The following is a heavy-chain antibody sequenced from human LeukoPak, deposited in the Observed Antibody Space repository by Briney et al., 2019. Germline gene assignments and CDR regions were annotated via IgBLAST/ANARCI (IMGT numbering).Heavy chain of an antibody. Sequence: PSETLSLTCTVSGGSISSSYYYWGWIRQPPGKGLEWIGSIYSSGSTYYNPSLKSRVTISVDTSKNQFSLKLSSVTAADTAVYYCARDGYYYDSSGTFDYWGQGTLVTVSS. D-gene: IGHD3-22*01. CDR1: GGSISSSYYY. CDR2: IYSSGST. J-gene: IGHJ4*02. CDR3: ARDGYYYDSSGTFDY. V-gene: IGHV4-39*07.